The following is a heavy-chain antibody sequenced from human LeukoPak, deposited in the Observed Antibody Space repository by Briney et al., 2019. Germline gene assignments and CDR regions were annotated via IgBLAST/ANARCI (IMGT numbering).Heavy chain of an antibody. CDR2: VHYGGST. CDR1: GGSISGYY. V-gene: IGHV4-59*08. Sequence: SETLSLTCTVSGGSISGYYWNWIRQPPGKGLEWIGYVHYGGSTNYNPSLKSRITISVDTSKNQFSLKVNSVTAADPAVYYCARSTGSLAQLWFGFDYWGQGTLATVSS. D-gene: IGHD3-10*01. CDR3: ARSTGSLAQLWFGFDY. J-gene: IGHJ4*02.